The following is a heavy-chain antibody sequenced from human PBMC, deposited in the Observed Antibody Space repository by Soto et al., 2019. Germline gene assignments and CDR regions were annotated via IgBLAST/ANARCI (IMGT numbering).Heavy chain of an antibody. Sequence: PAGSLRLSCAASGFTFRIYSMQWVRQSPGKGREWVAVMWYDGTNKYYGESVKGRFTISRDNSENTLYLQMNSLRVEETAVYYCARDATFGTKGGSFDIWGHGTLVTVSS. V-gene: IGHV3-33*01. CDR2: MWYDGTNK. CDR3: ARDATFGTKGGSFDI. D-gene: IGHD3-16*01. CDR1: GFTFRIYS. J-gene: IGHJ3*02.